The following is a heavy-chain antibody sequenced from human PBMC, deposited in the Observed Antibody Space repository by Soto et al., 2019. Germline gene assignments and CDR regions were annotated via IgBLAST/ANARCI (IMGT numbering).Heavy chain of an antibody. D-gene: IGHD5-18*01. CDR1: GGTFSSYA. V-gene: IGHV1-69*13. CDR3: AVDTAMVSDVGMDV. CDR2: IIPIFGTA. Sequence: ASVKVSCKASGGTFSSYAISWVRQAPGQGLEWMGGIIPIFGTANYAQKFQGRVTITADESTSTAYMELSSLRSEDTAVYYCAVDTAMVSDVGMDVWGQGATVTVSS. J-gene: IGHJ6*02.